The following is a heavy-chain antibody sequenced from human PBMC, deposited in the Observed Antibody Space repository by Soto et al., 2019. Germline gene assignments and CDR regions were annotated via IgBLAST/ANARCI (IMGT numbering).Heavy chain of an antibody. CDR2: ISYDGSNK. V-gene: IGHV3-30*18. CDR1: GFTFSSYG. J-gene: IGHJ4*02. D-gene: IGHD3-10*01. CDR3: AKSWFGELPWYYFDY. Sequence: PGGSLRLSCAASGFTFSSYGMHWVRQAPGKGLEWVAVISYDGSNKYYADSVKGRFTISRDNSKNTLYLQMNSLRAEDTAVYYCAKSWFGELPWYYFDYWGQGTLVTVSS.